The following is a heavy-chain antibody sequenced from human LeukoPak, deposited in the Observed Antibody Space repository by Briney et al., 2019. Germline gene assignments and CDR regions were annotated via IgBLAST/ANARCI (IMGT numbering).Heavy chain of an antibody. V-gene: IGHV3-64D*06. CDR1: GFVFSIYT. CDR2: ISGSGNGGSI. Sequence: GGSLRLSCSASGFVFSIYTMYWVRQAPGKGPEYVSTISGSGNGGSIYYADSVKGRFTISRDDSKSIVYLQMNGLRSEDTAVYYCVEDFGRVRGTPDSWGQGTLVTVSS. D-gene: IGHD2/OR15-2a*01. CDR3: VEDFGRVRGTPDS. J-gene: IGHJ4*02.